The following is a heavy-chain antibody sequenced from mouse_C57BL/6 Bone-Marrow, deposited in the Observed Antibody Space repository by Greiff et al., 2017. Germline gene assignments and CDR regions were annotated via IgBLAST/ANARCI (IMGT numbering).Heavy chain of an antibody. CDR2: SYPRDGST. CDR1: GYTFTSYD. V-gene: IGHV1-85*01. D-gene: IGHD1-1*01. J-gene: IGHJ1*03. CDR3: ARLEFDGSSGDWYFDV. Sequence: QVQLQQSGPELVKPGASVKLSCKASGYTFTSYDINWVKQRPGQGLEWIGGSYPRDGSTKYNEKFKGKATLTVDTSSSTAYMELHSLTSEDSAVYFCARLEFDGSSGDWYFDVWGTGTTVTVSS.